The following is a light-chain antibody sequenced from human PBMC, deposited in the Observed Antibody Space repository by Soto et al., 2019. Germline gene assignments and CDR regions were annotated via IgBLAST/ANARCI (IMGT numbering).Light chain of an antibody. Sequence: DIQMTQSPSSVSASVGGRVTITCRASQSISSWLAWYQQKPGKAPKLLIYKASSLESGVPSRFSGSGSGTEFTLAMSSLQPDDFATYYCQQYNSYSWTFGQGTKVDIK. V-gene: IGKV1-5*03. CDR2: KAS. CDR1: QSISSW. J-gene: IGKJ1*01. CDR3: QQYNSYSWT.